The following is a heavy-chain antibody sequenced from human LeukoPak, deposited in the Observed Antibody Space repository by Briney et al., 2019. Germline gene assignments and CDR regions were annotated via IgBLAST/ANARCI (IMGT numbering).Heavy chain of an antibody. CDR1: GFTFSSYG. CDR3: ANFLTGYYLSYFDY. Sequence: PGGSLRLSCAASGFTFSSYGMHWVRQAPGKGLEWVAVIWYDGSNKYYADSVKGRFTISRDNSKNTLYLQMNSLRAEDTAVYYCANFLTGYYLSYFDYWGQGTLVTVSS. V-gene: IGHV3-33*06. J-gene: IGHJ4*02. CDR2: IWYDGSNK. D-gene: IGHD3-9*01.